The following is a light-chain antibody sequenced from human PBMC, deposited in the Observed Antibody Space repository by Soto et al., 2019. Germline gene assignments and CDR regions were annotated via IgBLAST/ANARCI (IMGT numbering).Light chain of an antibody. CDR1: SSDVGGYNY. CDR3: SSYTSSSTAVV. J-gene: IGLJ2*01. CDR2: DVS. V-gene: IGLV2-14*01. Sequence: QSALTQPASVSGSPGQSITISCTGTSSDVGGYNYVSWYQQHPGKAPRLMIYDVSNRPSGVSNRFSGSKSGNTASLTISGLQAEDEADYSCSSYTSSSTAVVLGGGTKVTVL.